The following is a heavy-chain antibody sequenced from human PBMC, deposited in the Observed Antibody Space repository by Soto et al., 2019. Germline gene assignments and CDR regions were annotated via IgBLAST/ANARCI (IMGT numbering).Heavy chain of an antibody. CDR3: AKDYYGSGSPGARAFDI. D-gene: IGHD3-10*01. V-gene: IGHV3-23*01. Sequence: GGSLRLSCAASGFTFSGYAVSWVRQAPGKGLEWVSAIGGSGGSTDYADSVKGRFTISRDNSKNTLYLQMNSLRAEDTAVYYCAKDYYGSGSPGARAFDIWGQGTMVTVSS. J-gene: IGHJ3*02. CDR2: IGGSGGST. CDR1: GFTFSGYA.